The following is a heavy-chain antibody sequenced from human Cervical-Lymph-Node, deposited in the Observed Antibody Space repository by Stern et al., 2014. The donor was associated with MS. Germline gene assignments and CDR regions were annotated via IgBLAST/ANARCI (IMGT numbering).Heavy chain of an antibody. V-gene: IGHV1-46*01. Sequence: VQLVQSGAEIRKPGASVKISCEASGYTFTTYYMHWVRQAPGQGLGWVALFNPSGGKTTYAQRFQGRVTVTGDTSTSTVYMELTGLRSEDTAVYYCARVLSLATSDSWGQGTLVIVSS. CDR2: FNPSGGKT. CDR3: ARVLSLATSDS. CDR1: GYTFTTYY. D-gene: IGHD1-1*01. J-gene: IGHJ4*02.